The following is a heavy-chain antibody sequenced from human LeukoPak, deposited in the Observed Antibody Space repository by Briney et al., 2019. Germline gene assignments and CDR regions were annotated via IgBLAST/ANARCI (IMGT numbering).Heavy chain of an antibody. Sequence: ASAKEFCEASGYTFRSYDITWGRQAPGQGLHWMGWISPNNGNTNYAQKFQGRVTMTTDTPTSTAYMEMRSLRSDDTAVYYCARDRDSSGWHVADYWGQGTLVTVSS. CDR1: GYTFRSYD. J-gene: IGHJ4*02. CDR3: ARDRDSSGWHVADY. V-gene: IGHV1-18*01. D-gene: IGHD6-19*01. CDR2: ISPNNGNT.